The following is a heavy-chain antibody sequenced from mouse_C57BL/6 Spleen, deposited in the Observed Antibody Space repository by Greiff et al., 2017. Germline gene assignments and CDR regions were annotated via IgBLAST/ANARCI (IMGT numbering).Heavy chain of an antibody. Sequence: EVQLVESGGGLVKPGGSLKLSCEASGFTFSSYAMSWVRQTPEKRLEWVATISDGGSYTYYPDNVKGRFTISRDNAKNNLYLQMSHLKSENTAMYYFARDWLYDYAYWGQGTLVTVSA. V-gene: IGHV5-4*01. CDR1: GFTFSSYA. CDR3: ARDWLYDYAY. D-gene: IGHD2-4*01. CDR2: ISDGGSYT. J-gene: IGHJ3*01.